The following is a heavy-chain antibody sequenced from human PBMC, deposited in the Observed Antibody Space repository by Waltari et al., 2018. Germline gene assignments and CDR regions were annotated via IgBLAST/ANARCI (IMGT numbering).Heavy chain of an antibody. CDR1: GYTFTGFY. V-gene: IGHV1-2*06. D-gene: IGHD6-19*01. CDR3: AREGGGGWHFDF. J-gene: IGHJ4*02. Sequence: QVQLVQSGAEVKQPGASVRVSCEASGYTFTGFYIPSVRQAPGQGLEWMGRINPNDGGTNFAQKFQGRVTMTRDTSMTTLFIELNRLTSDDTAVYYCAREGGGGWHFDFWGQGTLVTVSS. CDR2: INPNDGGT.